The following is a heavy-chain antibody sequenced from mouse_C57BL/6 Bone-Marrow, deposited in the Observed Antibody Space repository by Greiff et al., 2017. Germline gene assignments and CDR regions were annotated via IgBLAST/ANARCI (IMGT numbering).Heavy chain of an antibody. CDR1: GFTFSDYG. CDR3: ARRDYGSSSRWYFDV. D-gene: IGHD1-1*01. V-gene: IGHV5-17*01. Sequence: EVMLVESGGGLVKPGGSLKLSCAASGFTFSDYGMHWVRQAPEKGLEWVAYISSGSSTIYYADTVKGRFTISRDNAKNTLFLQMTSLRSEDTAMYYGARRDYGSSSRWYFDVWGTGTTVTVSS. CDR2: ISSGSSTI. J-gene: IGHJ1*03.